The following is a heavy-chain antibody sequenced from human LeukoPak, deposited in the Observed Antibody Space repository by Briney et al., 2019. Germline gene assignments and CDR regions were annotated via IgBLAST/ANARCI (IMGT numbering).Heavy chain of an antibody. J-gene: IGHJ4*02. Sequence: SETLSLTCAVSDSSIRSAYYWGWIRQPPGKGLEWFGSIYHSGSIYYKPSLQSRVTISLETSKNQFSLKLISVTAADTAVYYCARHSETIVGSVDSWGQGILVTVSS. CDR1: DSSIRSAYY. V-gene: IGHV4-38-2*01. CDR3: ARHSETIVGSVDS. CDR2: IYHSGSI. D-gene: IGHD3-3*01.